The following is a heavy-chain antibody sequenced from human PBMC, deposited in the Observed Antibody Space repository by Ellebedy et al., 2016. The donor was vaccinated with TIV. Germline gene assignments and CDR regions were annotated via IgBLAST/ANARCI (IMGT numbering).Heavy chain of an antibody. CDR3: ATFRNLDGFDI. CDR1: GYSISSGYY. V-gene: IGHV4-38-2*01. Sequence: SETLSLTCAVSGYSISSGYYWGWIRQPPGKGLEWIGSIYHSGSTYYNPSLKRRVTISIDTSKHQFSLRLSSVTAADTAVYYCATFRNLDGFDIWGQGTMVTVSS. J-gene: IGHJ3*02. CDR2: IYHSGST.